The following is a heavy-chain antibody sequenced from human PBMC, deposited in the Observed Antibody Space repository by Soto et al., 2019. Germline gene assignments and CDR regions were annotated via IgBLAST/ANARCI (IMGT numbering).Heavy chain of an antibody. CDR3: ATGQYYYDSSGYYYS. CDR2: INSSSSYT. J-gene: IGHJ4*02. D-gene: IGHD3-22*01. Sequence: QVQLVESGGGLVKPGGSLRLSCAASGFTFSDYYMSWIRQAPGKGLEWVSYINSSSSYTNYEDSVKGRLTISRDNAKNSPYLQMNSLRAEETAVYYCATGQYYYDSSGYYYSWGQGTLVTVSS. CDR1: GFTFSDYY. V-gene: IGHV3-11*05.